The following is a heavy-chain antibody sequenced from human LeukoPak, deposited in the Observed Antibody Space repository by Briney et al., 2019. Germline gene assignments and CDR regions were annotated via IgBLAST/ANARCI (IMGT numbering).Heavy chain of an antibody. CDR3: AREGRGVSYYMDV. J-gene: IGHJ6*03. Sequence: GGSLRLSCAASEFSVGSNYMTWVRQAPGKGLEWVSLIYSGGSTYYADSVKGRVTISRDNAKNSLYLQMNSLRAEDTAVYYCAREGRGVSYYMDVWGKGTTVTVSS. CDR2: IYSGGST. D-gene: IGHD6-19*01. CDR1: EFSVGSNY. V-gene: IGHV3-66*01.